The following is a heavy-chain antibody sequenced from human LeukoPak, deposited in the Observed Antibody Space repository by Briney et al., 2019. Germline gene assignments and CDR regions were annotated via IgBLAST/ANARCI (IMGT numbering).Heavy chain of an antibody. CDR2: ISGSGGST. Sequence: HPGGSLRLSCAASGFTFSNYAMSWVRQAPGKGLEWVSVISGSGGSTYYADSVKGRFTISRDNSKNTLYLQMNSLRAEDTAVYYYAKDYYDSSGYYYGGNDYWGQGTLVTVSS. D-gene: IGHD3-22*01. J-gene: IGHJ4*02. CDR3: AKDYYDSSGYYYGGNDY. V-gene: IGHV3-23*01. CDR1: GFTFSNYA.